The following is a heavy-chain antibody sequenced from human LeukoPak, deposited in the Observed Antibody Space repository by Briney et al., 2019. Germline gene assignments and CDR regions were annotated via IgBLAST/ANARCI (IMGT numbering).Heavy chain of an antibody. CDR2: FGPEDGET. Sequence: ASVKVSCKVSGYTLTELSMHWVRQAPGKGLEWMGGFGPEDGETIYAQKFQGRVTMTEDTSTDTAYMELSSLRSEDTAVYYCATVARGSGSYPYFDYWGQGTLVTVSS. J-gene: IGHJ4*02. V-gene: IGHV1-24*01. D-gene: IGHD3-10*01. CDR1: GYTLTELS. CDR3: ATVARGSGSYPYFDY.